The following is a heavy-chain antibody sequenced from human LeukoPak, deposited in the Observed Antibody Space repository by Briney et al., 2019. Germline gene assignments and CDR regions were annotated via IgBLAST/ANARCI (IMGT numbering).Heavy chain of an antibody. CDR3: ARGHSSGWYRTYSNFDY. J-gene: IGHJ4*02. Sequence: PSETLSLTCAVYGGSFSGYYWSWIRQPPGKGLEWIGEINHSGSTNYNPSPKSRVTISVDTSKNQFSLKLSSVTAADTAVYYCARGHSSGWYRTYSNFDYWGQGTLVTVSS. V-gene: IGHV4-34*01. CDR2: INHSGST. D-gene: IGHD6-19*01. CDR1: GGSFSGYY.